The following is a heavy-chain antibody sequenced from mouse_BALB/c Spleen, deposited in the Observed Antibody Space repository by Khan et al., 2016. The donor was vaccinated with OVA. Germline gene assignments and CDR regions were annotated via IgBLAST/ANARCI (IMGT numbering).Heavy chain of an antibody. CDR2: IFPGSVST. J-gene: IGHJ3*01. D-gene: IGHD2-2*01. V-gene: IGHV1-9*01. Sequence: QMQLEESGGDLMKPGASVKISCKATGYTFSSYWIEWVKQRPGHGLEWIGQIFPGSVSTTYNEKFKSKATFTADTSSNTAYMQLSSLTSEDSAVYYCARGGYGGFAYWGQGTLVAVSA. CDR1: GYTFSSYW. CDR3: ARGGYGGFAY.